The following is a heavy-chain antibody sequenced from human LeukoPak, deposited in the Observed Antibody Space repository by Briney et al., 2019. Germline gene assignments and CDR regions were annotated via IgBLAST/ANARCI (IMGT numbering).Heavy chain of an antibody. J-gene: IGHJ4*02. D-gene: IGHD3-22*01. CDR2: FYPEDGET. CDR1: GYTLTELS. Sequence: ASVKVSCKVSGYTLTELSMHWVRQAPGKGLEWMGGFYPEDGETIYAQKFQGRVTMTEDTSTDTAYMELSSLRSEDTAVYYCATDPLGQYDSSGYCFDYWGQGTLVTVSS. V-gene: IGHV1-24*01. CDR3: ATDPLGQYDSSGYCFDY.